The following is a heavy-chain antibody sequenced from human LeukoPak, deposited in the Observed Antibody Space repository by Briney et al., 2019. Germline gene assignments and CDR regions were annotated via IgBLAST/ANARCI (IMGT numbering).Heavy chain of an antibody. CDR3: AKGGSSGFHDY. CDR2: VTEDGGGS. CDR1: GFTFDDYA. Sequence: GGSLRLSCAASGFTFDDYAMHWDRQAPGKGLEWISLVTEDGGGSNYADSVKGRFTISRDNSKHFLFLQMNSLRTEDTALYYCAKGGSSGFHDYWGQGTLVTVSS. D-gene: IGHD3-22*01. J-gene: IGHJ4*02. V-gene: IGHV3-43*02.